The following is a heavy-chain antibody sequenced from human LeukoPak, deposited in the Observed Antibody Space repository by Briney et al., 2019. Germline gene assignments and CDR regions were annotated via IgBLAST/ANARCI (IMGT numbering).Heavy chain of an antibody. CDR2: VRYDGSNK. V-gene: IGHV3-30*02. CDR1: GFTFSSYG. J-gene: IGHJ4*02. Sequence: GGSLRLSCAASGFTFSSYGMHWVRQAPGKGLEWVAFVRYDGSNKYYADSVKGRFTISRDNSKNTLYLQMNSLSAEDTALYYCAKVARSSSWSYYFDYWGQGTLVTVSS. D-gene: IGHD6-13*01. CDR3: AKVARSSSWSYYFDY.